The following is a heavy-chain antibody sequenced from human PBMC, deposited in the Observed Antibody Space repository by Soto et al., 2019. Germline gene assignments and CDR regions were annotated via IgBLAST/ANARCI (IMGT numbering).Heavy chain of an antibody. Sequence: SETLSLTCAVYGGSFSGYYWSWIRQPPGKGLEWVGEINHSGSTNYNPPLKSRVTISVDASKNQFSLKLSSVTAADTAVYYCAREGKERHGMDVWGQGTTVTVSS. J-gene: IGHJ6*02. CDR3: AREGKERHGMDV. CDR1: GGSFSGYY. D-gene: IGHD1-1*01. CDR2: INHSGST. V-gene: IGHV4-34*01.